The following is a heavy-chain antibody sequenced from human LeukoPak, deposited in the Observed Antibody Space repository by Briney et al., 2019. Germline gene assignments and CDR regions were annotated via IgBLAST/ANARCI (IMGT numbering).Heavy chain of an antibody. CDR1: GFVFSSYA. Sequence: GGSLRLSCATSGFVFSSYAMHWGRQVPGKGLEWLAVIWYDGSHEKYADSVRGRFSISRDNSEKTLYLQMSSLTAEDTAVYYCAKAIAASDTAIENWGQGTLVTVSS. CDR3: AKAIAASDTAIEN. D-gene: IGHD6-25*01. CDR2: IWYDGSHE. V-gene: IGHV3-33*06. J-gene: IGHJ4*02.